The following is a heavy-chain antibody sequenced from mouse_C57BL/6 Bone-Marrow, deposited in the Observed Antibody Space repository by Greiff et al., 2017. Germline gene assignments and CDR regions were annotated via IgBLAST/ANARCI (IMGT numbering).Heavy chain of an antibody. CDR1: GFTFTDYY. V-gene: IGHV7-3*01. J-gene: IGHJ4*01. D-gene: IGHD1-1*01. CDR3: ARFYYYGRDYAMDY. CDR2: IRNKANGYTT. Sequence: DVMLVESGGGLVQPGGSLSLSCAASGFTFTDYYMSWVRQPPGKALEWLGFIRNKANGYTTEYSASVKGRFTISRDNSQSILYLQMNALRAEDSATYYCARFYYYGRDYAMDYWGQGTSVTVSS.